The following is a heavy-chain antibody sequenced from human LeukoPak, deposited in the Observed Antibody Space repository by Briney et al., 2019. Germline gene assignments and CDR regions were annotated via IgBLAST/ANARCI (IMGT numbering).Heavy chain of an antibody. CDR3: ARNPTSGWFDY. V-gene: IGHV4-59*01. D-gene: IGHD6-19*01. J-gene: IGHJ4*02. Sequence: SETLSLTCTVSGGSISSNYWSWIRQPPGKGLEWIGCIYYSGSTNYNPSLKSRATISVDTSKNQFSLKVSSVTAADTAVYYCARNPTSGWFDYWGQGTLVTVSS. CDR1: GGSISSNY. CDR2: IYYSGST.